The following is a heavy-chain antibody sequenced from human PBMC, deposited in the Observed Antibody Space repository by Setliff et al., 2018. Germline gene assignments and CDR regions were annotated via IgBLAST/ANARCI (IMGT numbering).Heavy chain of an antibody. CDR2: IYTGGST. D-gene: IGHD3-3*01. V-gene: IGHV4-61*02. J-gene: IGHJ5*02. Sequence: SETLSLTCSVSGDSINSGTYYWSWFRQSAGKGLEWIGRIYTGGSTNYNPSLKSRVTISLDTSKNHFSPTLTSVTAADTAVYYCARGRGLEWLPESWFDPWGQGTLVTVSS. CDR3: ARGRGLEWLPESWFDP. CDR1: GDSINSGTYY.